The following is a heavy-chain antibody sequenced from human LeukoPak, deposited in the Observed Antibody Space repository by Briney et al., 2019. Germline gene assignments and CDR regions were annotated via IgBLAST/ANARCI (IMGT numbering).Heavy chain of an antibody. Sequence: PGGSLRLSCAASGFSVTSNYMTWVRQAPGKGLECVSVIYRGGNTEHADSVKGRFIISRHSVKNTVYLQMNSLRPEDTAVYYCAGPAAAGGHWGQGTLVTVST. V-gene: IGHV3-53*04. CDR3: AGPAAAGGH. CDR1: GFSVTSNY. CDR2: IYRGGNT. J-gene: IGHJ4*02. D-gene: IGHD6-13*01.